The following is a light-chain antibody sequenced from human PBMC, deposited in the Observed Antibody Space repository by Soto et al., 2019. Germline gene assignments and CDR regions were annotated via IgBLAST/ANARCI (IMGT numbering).Light chain of an antibody. CDR2: DAS. Sequence: DIQRTPSPSSLSSSVRDRVTITCRASQGSRNDLGWYQQKPGKAPKLLIYDASSLESGVPSRFSGSGSGTEFTFIISSLQPDDFATYYCQQYNSYSGTFGQGTKVDIK. J-gene: IGKJ1*01. CDR3: QQYNSYSGT. CDR1: QGSRND. V-gene: IGKV1-17*01.